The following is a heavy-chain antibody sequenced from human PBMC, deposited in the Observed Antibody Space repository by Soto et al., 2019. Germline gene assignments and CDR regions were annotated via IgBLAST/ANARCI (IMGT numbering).Heavy chain of an antibody. Sequence: GGSLRLSCAASGFTFSSDAMSWVRQAPGKGLEWVAAISGSGGSTYYADSVKGRFTISRDKSKNTLYLQMNSLRAEDTAVYYCAKAVDSSGYYYIDYWGQGTLVTSPQ. V-gene: IGHV3-23*01. J-gene: IGHJ4*02. CDR1: GFTFSSDA. D-gene: IGHD3-22*01. CDR3: AKAVDSSGYYYIDY. CDR2: ISGSGGST.